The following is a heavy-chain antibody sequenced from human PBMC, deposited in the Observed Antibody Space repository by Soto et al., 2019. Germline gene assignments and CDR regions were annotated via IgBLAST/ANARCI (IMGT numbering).Heavy chain of an antibody. CDR3: ARLHTGYEAFAY. D-gene: IGHD5-12*01. V-gene: IGHV4-30-4*01. CDR2: IYYSGST. CDR1: GGSINSGDYY. J-gene: IGHJ4*02. Sequence: SETLSLTCSVSGGSINSGDYYWSWIRQSPGKGLEWIGYIYYSGSTYYNPSLKSRSTISIDTSKNQFFLDVDSVTAADTAVYYCARLHTGYEAFAYWGQGTLVTVSS.